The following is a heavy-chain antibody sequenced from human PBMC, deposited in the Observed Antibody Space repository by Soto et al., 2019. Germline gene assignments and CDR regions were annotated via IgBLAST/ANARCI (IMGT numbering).Heavy chain of an antibody. D-gene: IGHD3-22*01. CDR3: AREKDYYDSSGYFPY. J-gene: IGHJ4*02. V-gene: IGHV3-30-3*01. CDR2: ISYDGSNK. CDR1: GFTFSSYA. Sequence: GGSLRLSCAASGFTFSSYAMHWVRQAPGKGLEWVAVISYDGSNKYYADSVKGRFTISRDNSKNTLYLQMNSLRAEDTAVYYSAREKDYYDSSGYFPYWGQGTLVTVSS.